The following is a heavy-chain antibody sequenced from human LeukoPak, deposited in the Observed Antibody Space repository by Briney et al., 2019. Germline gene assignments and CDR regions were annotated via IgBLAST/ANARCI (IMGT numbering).Heavy chain of an antibody. CDR3: ARDRVRILDY. D-gene: IGHD2-15*01. V-gene: IGHV1-2*02. J-gene: IGHJ4*02. Sequence: ASVTVSCKASGYTFSDYYLHWVRQAPGQGLEWMAWINPNNGGTNYAQNFQVRVTVTRDTSISTTYMELNNLRSDDTAVYYCARDRVRILDYWGQGTLVTVSS. CDR2: INPNNGGT. CDR1: GYTFSDYY.